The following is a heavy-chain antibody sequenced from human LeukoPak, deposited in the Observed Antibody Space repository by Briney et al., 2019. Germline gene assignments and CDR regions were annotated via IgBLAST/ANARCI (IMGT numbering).Heavy chain of an antibody. CDR3: ARDGATVTTGEYYFDY. CDR1: GGTFSSYA. D-gene: IGHD4-17*01. J-gene: IGHJ4*02. Sequence: SVKVSCKASGGTFSSYAISWVRQAPGQGLEWMGGIIPIFGTANYAQKFQGRVTITADKSTSTAYMELSSLRSEDTAVYYCARDGATVTTGEYYFDYWGQGTLVTVSS. V-gene: IGHV1-69*06. CDR2: IIPIFGTA.